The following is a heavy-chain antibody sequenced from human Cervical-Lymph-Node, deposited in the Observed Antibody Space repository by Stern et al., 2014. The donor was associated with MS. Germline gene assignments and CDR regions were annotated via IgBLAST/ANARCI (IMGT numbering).Heavy chain of an antibody. CDR2: IVPLFGKP. CDR3: ASPLTATSVPFGYYGMDV. J-gene: IGHJ6*02. V-gene: IGHV1-69*01. Sequence: QMQLVQSGAEVKKPGASVTVSCKASGGTFSNYATSWVRQAPGQGLEWMGGIVPLFGKPYYAPHIQGRATTTAAHSTSTPHMELSSLRSEDTAVYYCASPLTATSVPFGYYGMDVWGQGTTVTVS. D-gene: IGHD4-17*01. CDR1: GGTFSNYA.